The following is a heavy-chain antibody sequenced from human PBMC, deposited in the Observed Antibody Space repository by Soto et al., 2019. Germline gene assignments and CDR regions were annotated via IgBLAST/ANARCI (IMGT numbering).Heavy chain of an antibody. D-gene: IGHD3-22*01. V-gene: IGHV4-4*07. CDR1: GGSISFYY. CDR2: IYTTGST. CDR3: ASSGIVGREVNTWFDP. J-gene: IGHJ5*02. Sequence: SETLSLTCTVSGGSISFYYWSWIRQPAGKGLEWVGRIYTTGSTTYNPSLKSRLTISIDTSKSQISLKLTSMTTADTAVYYCASSGIVGREVNTWFDPWGQGTLVTVSS.